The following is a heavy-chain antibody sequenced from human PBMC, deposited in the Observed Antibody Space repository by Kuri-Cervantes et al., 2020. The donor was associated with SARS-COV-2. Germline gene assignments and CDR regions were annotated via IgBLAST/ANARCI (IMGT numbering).Heavy chain of an antibody. CDR1: GFTFSNYA. V-gene: IGHV3-21*01. CDR2: ISGGGKIT. J-gene: IGHJ6*03. D-gene: IGHD6-19*01. CDR3: ARGHLAGGYYYYYMDV. Sequence: GGSLRLSCAASGFTFSNYALSWVRQAPRKGLEWVATISGGGKITHYADSVKGRFTISRDNAKNSLYLQMNSLRAEDTAVYYCARGHLAGGYYYYYMDVWGKGTTVTVSS.